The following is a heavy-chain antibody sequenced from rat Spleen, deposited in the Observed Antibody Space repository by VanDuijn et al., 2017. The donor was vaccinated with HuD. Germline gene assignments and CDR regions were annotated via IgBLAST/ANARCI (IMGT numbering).Heavy chain of an antibody. J-gene: IGHJ3*01. Sequence: QVQLKESGPGLVQPSQTLSLTCTVSGFSLTSYTLSWVRQSPGKGLEWSGAISSGGTSDKNSVLNPRVSISRDISKSQVFLKMNSLQTEDTAMYFCARGWGRFAYWGQGTLVTVSS. CDR3: ARGWGRFAY. CDR2: ISSGGTS. CDR1: GFSLTSYT. V-gene: IGHV2-6*01.